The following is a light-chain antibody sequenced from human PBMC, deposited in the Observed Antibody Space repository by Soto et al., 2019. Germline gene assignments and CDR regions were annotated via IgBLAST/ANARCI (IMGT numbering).Light chain of an antibody. V-gene: IGKV3D-15*01. J-gene: IGKJ1*01. Sequence: VVLTQSPGTLSLSPWERATLCCRASQSVGNNLAWYQQKPGLAPRLLIYDASSRATGIPDRFSGSGSGTDFTLTISTLQSEDFAIYYCQHYNNWPPWTFGQGTKVDI. CDR2: DAS. CDR3: QHYNNWPPWT. CDR1: QSVGNN.